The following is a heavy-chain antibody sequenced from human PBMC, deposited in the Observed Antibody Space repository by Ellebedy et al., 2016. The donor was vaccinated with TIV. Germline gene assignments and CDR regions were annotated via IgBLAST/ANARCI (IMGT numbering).Heavy chain of an antibody. D-gene: IGHD4-11*01. CDR1: GFSFSTYT. CDR2: IGDAT. V-gene: IGHV3-23*01. Sequence: GESLKISXAASGFSFSTYTMNWVRQAPGKGLEWVSSIGDATFYAASVKGRFTISRDNSKNMLYLQMNGLRAEDTALYYCARDVSYSSYDYWGQGTLVTVSS. J-gene: IGHJ4*02. CDR3: ARDVSYSSYDY.